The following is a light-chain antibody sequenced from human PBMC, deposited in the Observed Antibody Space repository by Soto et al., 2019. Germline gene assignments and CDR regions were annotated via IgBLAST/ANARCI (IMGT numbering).Light chain of an antibody. J-gene: IGKJ1*01. V-gene: IGKV3-20*01. CDR1: QSVTSSY. CDR2: GAS. CDR3: QQYGSSPRT. Sequence: EIVLTQSPGTLSLSPGEGATLSCRASQSVTSSYLAGYRQKPGQAPRLLIYGASSRAIDIPHRFSGSGSGTDFTLTINRLEPEDFAVYYCQQYGSSPRTFGQGTKVEIK.